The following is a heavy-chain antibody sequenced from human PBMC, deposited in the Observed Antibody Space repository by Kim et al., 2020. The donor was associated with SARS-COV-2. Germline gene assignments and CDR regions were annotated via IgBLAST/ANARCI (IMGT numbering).Heavy chain of an antibody. V-gene: IGHV3-30*18. J-gene: IGHJ4*02. CDR2: ISYDGSNK. Sequence: GGSLRLSCAASGFTFSSYGMHWVRQAPGKGLEWVAVISYDGSNKYYADSVNGRFTISRDNSKNTLYLQMNSLRAEDTAVYYCAKDLSVALGSAFDYWGQGTLVTVSS. CDR3: AKDLSVALGSAFDY. CDR1: GFTFSSYG. D-gene: IGHD2-15*01.